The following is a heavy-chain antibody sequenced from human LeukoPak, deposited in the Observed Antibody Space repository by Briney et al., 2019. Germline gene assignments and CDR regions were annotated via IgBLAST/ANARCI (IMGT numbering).Heavy chain of an antibody. CDR3: ARRPGN. CDR1: GFTFSNYA. V-gene: IGHV3-53*01. D-gene: IGHD1-14*01. Sequence: GGSLRLSCVGSGFTFSNYAMSWVRQAPGRGLEWVSRIYSGGAIRYADSVKGRFTISRDSSKNTLFLQMNDLTVEDTARYYCARRPGNWGQGILVTVSS. CDR2: IYSGGAI. J-gene: IGHJ4*02.